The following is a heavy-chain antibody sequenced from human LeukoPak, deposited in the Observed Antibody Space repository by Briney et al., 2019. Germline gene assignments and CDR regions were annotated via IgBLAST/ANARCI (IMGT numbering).Heavy chain of an antibody. CDR2: ISDNGGNT. V-gene: IGHV3-23*01. J-gene: IGHJ4*02. Sequence: PGGSLRLSCAASGFTFSIYGMGWVRQAPGKGLEWVSSISDNGGNTYYADSAKGRFTISRDNAKNSLYLQMNSLRAEDTALYYCAREMWLGRYYYGSGSSSYFDYWGQGTLVTVSS. CDR1: GFTFSIYG. CDR3: AREMWLGRYYYGSGSSSYFDY. D-gene: IGHD3-10*01.